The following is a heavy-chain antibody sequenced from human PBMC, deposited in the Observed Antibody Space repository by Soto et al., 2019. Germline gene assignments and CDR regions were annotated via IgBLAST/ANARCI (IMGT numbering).Heavy chain of an antibody. CDR1: GGPFNSYV. Sequence: SVNVCCKASGGPFNSYVFIWVRQAPGQGLEWMGGIIPLFAISSYAQKFQGRLTITADASTSTTYMELSSLRSDDPAVYWCARSRGGHFNSGLNVWAQGTPATV. J-gene: IGHJ6*02. CDR3: ARSRGGHFNSGLNV. V-gene: IGHV1-69*13. D-gene: IGHD2-15*01. CDR2: IIPLFAIS.